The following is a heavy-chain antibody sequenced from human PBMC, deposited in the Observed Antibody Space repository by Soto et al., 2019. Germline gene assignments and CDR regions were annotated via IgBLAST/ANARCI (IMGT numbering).Heavy chain of an antibody. D-gene: IGHD6-19*01. CDR2: INPNSGGT. CDR1: GYTFTGYY. V-gene: IGHV1-2*04. CDR3: ARSDLVSIAVPGLSTRYGLDV. J-gene: IGHJ6*02. Sequence: ASVKVSCKASGYTFTGYYMHWVRQAPGQGLEWMGWINPNSGGTNYAQKFQGWVTMTRDTSISTAYMELSRLRSDDTAVYYCARSDLVSIAVPGLSTRYGLDVWGQGTTVTVSS.